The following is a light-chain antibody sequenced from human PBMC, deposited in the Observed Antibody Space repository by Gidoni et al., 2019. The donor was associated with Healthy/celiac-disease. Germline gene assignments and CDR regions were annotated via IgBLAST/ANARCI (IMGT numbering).Light chain of an antibody. CDR2: GNS. CDR1: SSNIGAGYD. Sequence: QSVLTQPTSVSGAPGQRVTISCTGSSSNIGAGYDLHWYKQLPGTAPKLLLYGNSNRPSGVPDRFSGSKSGTSASLAISGLQAEDEADYYCQSYDSSLSGSVVFGGGTKLTVL. CDR3: QSYDSSLSGSVV. J-gene: IGLJ2*01. V-gene: IGLV1-40*01.